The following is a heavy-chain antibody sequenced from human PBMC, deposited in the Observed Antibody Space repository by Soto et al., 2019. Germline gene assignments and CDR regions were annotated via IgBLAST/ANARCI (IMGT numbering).Heavy chain of an antibody. CDR3: ARDNSIESSGAWWLDP. CDR2: INPSGGNT. V-gene: IGHV1-46*01. Sequence: GXSVKVSCKASGYTFTNNYIHWVRLAPGQGLEWMGTINPSGGNTNYAQKFQGRVTMTRDTSTSTVYMELSSLTSEDTAVYYCARDNSIESSGAWWLDPWGQGTLVTVSS. CDR1: GYTFTNNY. J-gene: IGHJ5*02. D-gene: IGHD6-13*01.